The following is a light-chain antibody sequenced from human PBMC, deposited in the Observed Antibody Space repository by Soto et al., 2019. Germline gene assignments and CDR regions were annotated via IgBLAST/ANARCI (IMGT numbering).Light chain of an antibody. Sequence: EIVLTQSPATLSLSPGERATLSCRASQSVSSYLAWYQQKPGQAPRLLIYDASNRATGIPARFSVSGSWTDFTLTISSLEPEDFAVYYCQQRSNWPPWTFGQGPKVDIK. CDR2: DAS. J-gene: IGKJ1*01. CDR1: QSVSSY. V-gene: IGKV3-11*01. CDR3: QQRSNWPPWT.